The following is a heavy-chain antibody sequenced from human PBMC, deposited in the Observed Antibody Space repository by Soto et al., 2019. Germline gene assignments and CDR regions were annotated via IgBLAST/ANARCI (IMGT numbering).Heavy chain of an antibody. Sequence: NPSETLSLTSAVFSASLFDHYWGWIRQAPGKGREWIGEVYPSGSTDYNPSLKSRLTLSLDTSKNQFSLKVASVTAADTAVYFCARGKPSGYRFGPRNFFYYGLDVWGPGTTVTVSS. V-gene: IGHV4-34*01. CDR2: VYPSGST. CDR1: SASLFDHY. D-gene: IGHD5-18*01. J-gene: IGHJ6*02. CDR3: ARGKPSGYRFGPRNFFYYGLDV.